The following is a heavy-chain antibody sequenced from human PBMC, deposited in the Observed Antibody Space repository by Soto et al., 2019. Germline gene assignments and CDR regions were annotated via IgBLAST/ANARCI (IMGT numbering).Heavy chain of an antibody. J-gene: IGHJ6*02. CDR3: ASLYGSGGYFGYYYGMDV. D-gene: IGHD3-10*01. CDR2: ISSSGSTI. Sequence: QVQLVESGGGLVKPGGSLRLSCAASGFTFSDYYMSWIRQAPGKGLEWVSYISSSGSTIYYADSVKGRFTISRDNAKNSLYLQINSLGAGETAVSYRASLYGSGGYFGYYYGMDVWGQGTTVTVSS. CDR1: GFTFSDYY. V-gene: IGHV3-11*01.